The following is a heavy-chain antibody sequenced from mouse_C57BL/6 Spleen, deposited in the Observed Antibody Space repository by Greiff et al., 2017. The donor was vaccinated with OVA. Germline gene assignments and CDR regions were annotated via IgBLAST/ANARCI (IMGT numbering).Heavy chain of an antibody. CDR2: FHPYNDDT. CDR3: ERSGLHWYFDV. V-gene: IGHV1-47*01. J-gene: IGHJ1*03. D-gene: IGHD2-4*01. Sequence: QVQLQQSGAELVKPGASVKMSCKASGYTFTTYPLEWMKQNHGKSLVWIGNFHPYNDDTKYNEKFKGKATLTVEKSSSTFYVEISQLTTDDSAVYCCERSGLHWYFDVWGTGTTVTVSS. CDR1: GYTFTTYP.